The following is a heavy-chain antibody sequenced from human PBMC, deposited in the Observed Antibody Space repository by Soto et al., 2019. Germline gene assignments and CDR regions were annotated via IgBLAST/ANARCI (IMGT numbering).Heavy chain of an antibody. D-gene: IGHD5-18*01. CDR2: TRNKANSYTT. Sequence: GGSLRLSCAASGFTFSDHYMDWVRLAPGKGLEWVGLTRNKANSYTTEYAASVKGRFTISRDDSKNSLYLLMESLRTEDTAVYYCALNLLGYNYGYVSDYWGQGTLVTVSS. V-gene: IGHV3-72*01. CDR1: GFTFSDHY. J-gene: IGHJ4*02. CDR3: ALNLLGYNYGYVSDY.